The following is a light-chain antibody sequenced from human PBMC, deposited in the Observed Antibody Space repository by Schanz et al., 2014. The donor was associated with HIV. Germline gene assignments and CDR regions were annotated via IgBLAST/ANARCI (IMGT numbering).Light chain of an antibody. Sequence: QSALTQPASVSGSPGQSITISCTANSSNVGTYNFVSWYQHHPGKAPKVMIYEVNKRPSGVSNRFSGSKSGSTTSLTISGLQAEDEADYYCSSYTSSSTLGVFGGGTKLTVL. CDR1: SSNVGTYNF. CDR2: EVN. CDR3: SSYTSSSTLGV. V-gene: IGLV2-14*02. J-gene: IGLJ3*02.